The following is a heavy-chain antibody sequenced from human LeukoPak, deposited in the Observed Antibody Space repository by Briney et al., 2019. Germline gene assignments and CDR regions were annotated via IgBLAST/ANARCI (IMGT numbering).Heavy chain of an antibody. D-gene: IGHD3-9*01. J-gene: IGHJ4*03. V-gene: IGHV4-38-2*02. CDR2: IHHSGST. Sequence: SETLSLTCTVSGYSISSGYFWGWIRQPPGKGLEWIGSIHHSGSTYYNPSLKSLVTISVDTSKNQFSLKLTSVTAADTAVFYCARDKSSNKGRYFVWGQGTLVTVSS. CDR1: GYSISSGYF. CDR3: ARDKSSNKGRYFV.